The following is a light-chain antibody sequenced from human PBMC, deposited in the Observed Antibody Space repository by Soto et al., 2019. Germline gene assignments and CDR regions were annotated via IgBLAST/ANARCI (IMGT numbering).Light chain of an antibody. Sequence: EIVLTQSPGSLSLSPGERATLSCRASQSVSSSFFAWYQQKPGQAPRLLIYGASSRATGIPDRFSGSGSGTDFTLNISRLEPVDFAVYYCQQYESSVTFGQGTKVEFK. CDR3: QQYESSVT. J-gene: IGKJ1*01. CDR1: QSVSSSF. V-gene: IGKV3-20*01. CDR2: GAS.